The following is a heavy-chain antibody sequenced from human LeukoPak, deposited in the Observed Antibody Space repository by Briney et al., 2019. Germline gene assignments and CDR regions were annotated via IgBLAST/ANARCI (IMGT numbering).Heavy chain of an antibody. CDR2: ISPSGST. Sequence: SGTLSLTCAVSGGSISNITNSNWWSWVRQPPGKGLEWIGAISPSGSTNYNPSLKSRVTISGDTSKNQFSLKLTSVTAADTAVYYCARESSTTRSFFDSWGQGTLVTVSS. CDR3: ARESSTTRSFFDS. V-gene: IGHV4-4*02. CDR1: GGSISNITNSNW. J-gene: IGHJ4*02. D-gene: IGHD2-2*01.